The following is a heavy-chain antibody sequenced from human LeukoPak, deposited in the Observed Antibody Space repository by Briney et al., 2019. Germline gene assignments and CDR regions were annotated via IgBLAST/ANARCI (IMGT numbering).Heavy chain of an antibody. CDR1: GFTFSSYS. CDR3: AREGPRVYGNDV. J-gene: IGHJ6*02. V-gene: IGHV3-21*01. Sequence: GGSLRLSCAASGFTFSSYSMNWVRQAPGKGLEWVSSISSSSSYIYYADSVKGRFTISRDNAKNSLYLQMNSLRAEDTAVYYCAREGPRVYGNDVWGQGTTVTVSS. CDR2: ISSSSSYI.